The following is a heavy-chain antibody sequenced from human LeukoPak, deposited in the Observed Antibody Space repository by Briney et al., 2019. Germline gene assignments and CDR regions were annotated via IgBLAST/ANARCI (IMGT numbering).Heavy chain of an antibody. Sequence: PGGSLRLSCAASGFTFRNCVTHWVRQAPGKGLEWVAVTSSDLNVKLYADSVKGRFTISRDNSRSTLYLQMNSLRPEDTAIYYCAREGYYGSGSPPSLYFDYWGQGTLVTVSS. J-gene: IGHJ4*02. D-gene: IGHD3-10*01. V-gene: IGHV3-30-3*01. CDR1: GFTFRNCV. CDR3: AREGYYGSGSPPSLYFDY. CDR2: TSSDLNVK.